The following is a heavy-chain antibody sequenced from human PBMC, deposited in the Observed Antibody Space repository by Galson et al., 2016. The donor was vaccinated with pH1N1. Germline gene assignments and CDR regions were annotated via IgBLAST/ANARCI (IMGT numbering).Heavy chain of an antibody. V-gene: IGHV3-30*04. J-gene: IGHJ4*02. Sequence: SLRLSCAASGFTFTSYAMHWVRQAPGKGLEWVAVILYDGTNEYYADSVKGRFTISRDKTPSTVYLQMNSLRTEDTAVYYCARDSEYSGHEGFHWAQGTLVIVFS. D-gene: IGHD5-12*01. CDR3: ARDSEYSGHEGFH. CDR2: ILYDGTNE. CDR1: GFTFTSYA.